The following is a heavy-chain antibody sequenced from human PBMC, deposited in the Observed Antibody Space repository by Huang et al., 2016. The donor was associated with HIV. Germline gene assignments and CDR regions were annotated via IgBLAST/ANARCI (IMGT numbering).Heavy chain of an antibody. J-gene: IGHJ4*02. V-gene: IGHV4-59*01. CDR2: IYYSGST. Sequence: QVQLQESGPGLVKPSETLSLTCTVSGGSISSYYWSWIRQPPGKGLEWIGYIYYSGSTNYNPPLKSRVTISVDTSKNQFSLKLSSVTAADTAVYYCARDPYGDFTFDYWGQGTLVTVSS. D-gene: IGHD4-17*01. CDR1: GGSISSYY. CDR3: ARDPYGDFTFDY.